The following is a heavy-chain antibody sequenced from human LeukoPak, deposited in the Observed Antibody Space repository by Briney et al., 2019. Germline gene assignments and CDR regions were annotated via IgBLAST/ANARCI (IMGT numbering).Heavy chain of an antibody. J-gene: IGHJ4*02. D-gene: IGHD3-9*01. CDR1: GFTFSSYS. CDR2: ISSSSIYI. Sequence: GGSLRLSCAASGFTFSSYSMNWVRQAPGKGLEWVSSISSSSIYIYYADSLKGRFTISRDNVRKSLYLQMNSLRVEDTAVYYCAKGTERYSKNFDYWGQGILVSVSS. CDR3: AKGTERYSKNFDY. V-gene: IGHV3-21*04.